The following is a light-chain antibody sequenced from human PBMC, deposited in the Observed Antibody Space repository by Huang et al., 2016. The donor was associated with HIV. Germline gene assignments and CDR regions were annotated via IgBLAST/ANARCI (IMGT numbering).Light chain of an antibody. CDR1: QGITKS. Sequence: DIQMTQSPSSLSASVGDRVTITCRASQGITKSLVWYKQKPGKAPKLLLFATSRLERVVPSRFSGSGSGTDFTLTISSLQPEDFATYYCQQYDNTPYTFGQGTKLEIK. CDR3: QQYDNTPYT. CDR2: ATS. V-gene: IGKV1-NL1*01. J-gene: IGKJ2*01.